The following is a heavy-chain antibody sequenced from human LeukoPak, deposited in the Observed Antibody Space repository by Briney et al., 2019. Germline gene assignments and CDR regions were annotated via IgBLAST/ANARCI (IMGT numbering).Heavy chain of an antibody. CDR2: IIPIFGTA. CDR1: GGTFSSYA. V-gene: IGHV1-69*13. D-gene: IGHD3-22*01. CDR3: ASRPPDSSGYYPYGPYYYYYGMDV. Sequence: ASVKVSCKASGGTFSSYAISWVRQAPGQGLEWMGGIIPIFGTANYAQKFQGRVTITADESTSTAYMELSSLRSEDTAVYYCASRPPDSSGYYPYGPYYYYYGMDVWGQGTTVTVSS. J-gene: IGHJ6*02.